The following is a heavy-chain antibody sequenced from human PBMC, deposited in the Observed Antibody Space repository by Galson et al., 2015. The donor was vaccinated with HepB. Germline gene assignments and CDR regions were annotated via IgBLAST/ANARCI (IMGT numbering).Heavy chain of an antibody. CDR3: ARGYSNNWYSGLGY. CDR2: IHSGGTT. D-gene: IGHD6-13*01. J-gene: IGHJ4*02. CDR1: GFTVSSNY. V-gene: IGHV3-53*01. Sequence: SLRLSCAASGFTVSSNYMSWVRQAPGKGLEWVPVIHSGGTTYFADSVKGRFTISRDNSKNTLYLQMNSLRAEDTAVYFCARGYSNNWYSGLGYWGQGALVTVSS.